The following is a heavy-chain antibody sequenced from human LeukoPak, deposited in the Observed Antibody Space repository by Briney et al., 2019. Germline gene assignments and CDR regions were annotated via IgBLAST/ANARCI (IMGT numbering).Heavy chain of an antibody. J-gene: IGHJ4*02. V-gene: IGHV3-23*01. Sequence: PGGSLRLSCAASGLTFSSYAMSWVRQAPGKGLEWVSAISGSGGSTYYADSVKGRFTISRDNSKNTLYLQMNSLRAEDTAVYYCAKDGGSYSSGWYDWGQGTLVTVSS. CDR2: ISGSGGST. CDR3: AKDGGSYSSGWYD. D-gene: IGHD6-19*01. CDR1: GLTFSSYA.